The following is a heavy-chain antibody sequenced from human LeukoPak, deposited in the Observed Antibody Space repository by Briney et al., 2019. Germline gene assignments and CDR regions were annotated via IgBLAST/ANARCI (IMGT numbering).Heavy chain of an antibody. J-gene: IGHJ3*01. CDR2: IGTAGDT. CDR1: RFTFSTYD. V-gene: IGHV3-13*01. Sequence: GGSLRLSCAASRFTFSTYDMRCVRQGAGKGLEWLSSIGTAGDTYYPASVKGRFTISRENAKNSLYLQMNNLNAGDTAVYYCSRGAGDYNAFDLWGQGTLVTVSS. CDR3: SRGAGDYNAFDL. D-gene: IGHD4-11*01.